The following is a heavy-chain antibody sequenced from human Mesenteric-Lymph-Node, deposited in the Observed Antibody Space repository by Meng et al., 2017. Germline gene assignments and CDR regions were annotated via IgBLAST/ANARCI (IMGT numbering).Heavy chain of an antibody. CDR3: ARTYYDSSGYWDTDY. CDR1: GYTFTSYG. CDR2: ISAYNGNT. Sequence: ASVKVSCKASGYTFTSYGISWVRQAPGQGLEWMGWISAYNGNTNYAQKLQGRVTMTTDTSTSTAYMELRSLRSDDTAVYYCARTYYDSSGYWDTDYWGQGTLVTVSS. V-gene: IGHV1-18*01. J-gene: IGHJ4*02. D-gene: IGHD3-22*01.